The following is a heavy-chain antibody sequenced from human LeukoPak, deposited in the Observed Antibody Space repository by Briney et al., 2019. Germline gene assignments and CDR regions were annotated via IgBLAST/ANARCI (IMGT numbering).Heavy chain of an antibody. CDR2: INHSGST. D-gene: IGHD2-21*02. Sequence: SGTLSLTCAVYGGSFSGYYWSWIRQPPGKGLEWIGEINHSGSTNYNPSLKSRVTISVDTSKNQFSLKLSSVTAADTAVYYCARGLEHIVVVTAITFDYWGQGTLVTVSS. J-gene: IGHJ4*02. CDR1: GGSFSGYY. V-gene: IGHV4-34*01. CDR3: ARGLEHIVVVTAITFDY.